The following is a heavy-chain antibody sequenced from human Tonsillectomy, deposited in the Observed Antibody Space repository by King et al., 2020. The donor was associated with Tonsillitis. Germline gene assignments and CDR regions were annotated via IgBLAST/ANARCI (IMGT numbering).Heavy chain of an antibody. CDR3: AKSTGDYDSSNFDY. Sequence: QLQESGPGLVKPSETLSLTCTVSGGSISSSSYYWGWIRQPPGKGLEWIGSIYYSGSTHYNPSLKSRVTISVDTSKNQFSLKLSSVTAADTAVYYCAKSTGDYDSSNFDYWGQGTLGTVPP. CDR1: GGSISSSSYY. J-gene: IGHJ4*02. D-gene: IGHD3-22*01. CDR2: IYYSGST. V-gene: IGHV4-39*01.